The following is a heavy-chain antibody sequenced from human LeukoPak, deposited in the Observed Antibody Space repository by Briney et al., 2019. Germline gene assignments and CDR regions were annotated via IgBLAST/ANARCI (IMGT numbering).Heavy chain of an antibody. Sequence: PSETLSLTCTVSGGPISSSSYYWGWIRQPPGKGREWIGRIYYSGSTYYNPSLKSRVTISVDTSKNQFSLKLSSVTATDTAVFYCARQYTGIDYWGQGTLVTVSS. D-gene: IGHD2-2*02. J-gene: IGHJ4*02. CDR3: ARQYTGIDY. V-gene: IGHV4-39*01. CDR2: IYYSGST. CDR1: GGPISSSSYY.